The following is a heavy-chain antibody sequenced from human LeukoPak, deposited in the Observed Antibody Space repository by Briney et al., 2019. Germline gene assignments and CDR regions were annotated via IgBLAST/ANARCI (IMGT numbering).Heavy chain of an antibody. CDR2: ISAYNGNT. J-gene: IGHJ5*02. CDR1: GYTFTSYG. CDR3: ARVVFPHYDFWSGYLNWFDP. Sequence: ASVKVSCKASGYTFTSYGISWVRQAPGQGLKWMGWISAYNGNTNYAQKLQGRVTMTTDTSTSTAYMELRSLRSDDTAVYYCARVVFPHYDFWSGYLNWFDPWGQGTLVTVSS. D-gene: IGHD3-3*01. V-gene: IGHV1-18*01.